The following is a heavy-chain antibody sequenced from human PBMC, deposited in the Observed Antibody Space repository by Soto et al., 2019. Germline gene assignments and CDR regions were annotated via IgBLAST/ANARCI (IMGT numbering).Heavy chain of an antibody. J-gene: IGHJ4*02. Sequence: ASVKVSCKASGYTFSDYYIHWVRQAPGQGLEWMGWINPNSGGTKYAPKFQGGVTMTRDTSTTTAYMELSRLRSGDTAVYYCAREPATAKPEGVDFWGQGTLVTVSS. CDR1: GYTFSDYY. D-gene: IGHD1-1*01. CDR2: INPNSGGT. CDR3: AREPATAKPEGVDF. V-gene: IGHV1-2*02.